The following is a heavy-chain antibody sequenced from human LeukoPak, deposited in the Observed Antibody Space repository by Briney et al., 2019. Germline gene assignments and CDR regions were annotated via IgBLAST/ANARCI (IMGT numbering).Heavy chain of an antibody. J-gene: IGHJ6*03. Sequence: SETLSLTCTVSGASMINTYWTWIRQSPGKGLEWIGFDHYGGGANYNPSLNSRVTISLDTTKNCVSLELRSVTEADTAVYYCASAPYYYYMAVWGNGTTVTVSS. CDR1: GASMINTY. V-gene: IGHV4-59*01. CDR3: ASAPYYYYMAV. CDR2: DHYGGGA. D-gene: IGHD3-16*01.